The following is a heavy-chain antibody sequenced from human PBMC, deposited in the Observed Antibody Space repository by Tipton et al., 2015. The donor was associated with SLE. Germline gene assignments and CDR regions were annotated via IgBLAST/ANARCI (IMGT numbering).Heavy chain of an antibody. J-gene: IGHJ2*01. CDR2: LYYSGST. D-gene: IGHD3-22*01. Sequence: TLSLTCTVSGGSISSHYWSWIRQPPGKGLEWIGYLYYSGSTNYNPSLKSRVTISVDTSKNQFSLKLSSVTAADTAVYYCARLTYYYDSSGYYHWYFDLWGRGTLVTVSS. CDR1: GGSISSHY. V-gene: IGHV4-59*11. CDR3: ARLTYYYDSSGYYHWYFDL.